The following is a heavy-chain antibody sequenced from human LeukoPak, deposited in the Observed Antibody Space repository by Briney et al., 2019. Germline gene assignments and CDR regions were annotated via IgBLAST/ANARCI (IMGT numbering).Heavy chain of an antibody. D-gene: IGHD2-15*01. CDR3: ASIVGYCSGGSCYGDWFDP. Sequence: PSETLSLTCTVSGYSISSGYYWGWIRQPPGKGLEWIGSIYYSGSTYYNPSLKSRVTISVDTSKNQFSLKLSSVTAADTAVYYCASIVGYCSGGSCYGDWFDPWGQGTLVTVSS. V-gene: IGHV4-38-2*02. J-gene: IGHJ5*02. CDR2: IYYSGST. CDR1: GYSISSGYY.